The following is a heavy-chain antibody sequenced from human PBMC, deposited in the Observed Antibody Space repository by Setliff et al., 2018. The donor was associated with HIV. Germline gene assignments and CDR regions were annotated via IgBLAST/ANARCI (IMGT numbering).Heavy chain of an antibody. CDR1: GFTFSSYW. CDR2: IKQDGSEK. CDR3: ARDPEGYEISGSDY. Sequence: LRLSCAASGFTFSSYWMSWVRQAPGKGLEWVANIKQDGSEKYYVDSVKGRFTISRDNAKNSLYLQMNSLRAEDTAVYYCARDPEGYEISGSDYWGQGTLVTAPQ. J-gene: IGHJ4*02. D-gene: IGHD5-12*01. V-gene: IGHV3-7*01.